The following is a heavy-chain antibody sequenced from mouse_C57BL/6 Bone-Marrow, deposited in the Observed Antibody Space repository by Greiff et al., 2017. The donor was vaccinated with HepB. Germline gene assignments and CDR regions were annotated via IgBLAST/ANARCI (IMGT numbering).Heavy chain of an antibody. J-gene: IGHJ4*01. CDR1: GYTFTDYY. Sequence: VVEPGASVKISCKASGYTFTDYYMNWVKQSHGKSLEWIGDINPNNGGTSYNQKFKGKATLTVDKSSSTAYMELRSLTSEDSAVYYCAHLDYWGQGTSVTVSS. CDR2: INPNNGGT. V-gene: IGHV1-26*01. CDR3: AHLDY.